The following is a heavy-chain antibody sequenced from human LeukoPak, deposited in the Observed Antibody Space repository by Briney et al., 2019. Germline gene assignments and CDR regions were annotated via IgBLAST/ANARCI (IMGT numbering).Heavy chain of an antibody. J-gene: IGHJ6*02. V-gene: IGHV3-23*01. CDR1: GFTFSSYA. CDR2: ISGSGGST. D-gene: IGHD3-10*01. CDR3: ARDKHITVVGEMDV. Sequence: PGGSLRLSCAASGFTFSSYAMSWVRQAPGKGLEWVSAISGSGGSTYYADSVKGRFTISRDNSKNTLYLQMNSLRAEDTAVYYCARDKHITVVGEMDVWGQGTTVTVSS.